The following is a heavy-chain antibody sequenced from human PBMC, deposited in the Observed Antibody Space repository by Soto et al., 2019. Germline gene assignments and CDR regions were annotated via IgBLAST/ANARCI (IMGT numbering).Heavy chain of an antibody. CDR1: GGSFSGYY. CDR3: ARGRGYSYGRFDY. V-gene: IGHV4-34*01. Sequence: SETLSLTCAVYGGSFSGYYWSWIRQPPGKGLEWIGEINHSGSTNYNPSLKSRVTISVDTSKNQFSLKLSSVTAADTAVYYCARGRGYSYGRFDYWGQGTLVTV. CDR2: INHSGST. D-gene: IGHD5-18*01. J-gene: IGHJ4*02.